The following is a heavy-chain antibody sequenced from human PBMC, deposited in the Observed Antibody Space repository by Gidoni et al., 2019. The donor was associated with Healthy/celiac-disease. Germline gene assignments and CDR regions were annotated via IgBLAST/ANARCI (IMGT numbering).Heavy chain of an antibody. Sequence: QLPLQQSGPGLVKPSATLSLTCTASGGPIRRSSYYWGWIRQPPGKGLEWIGSFYYSGSTYYNPSLKSRVTISVDTSKNQFSLKLSSVTAADTAVYYCACTYYDILTGYWTFDYWGQGTLVTVSS. CDR2: FYYSGST. CDR3: ACTYYDILTGYWTFDY. V-gene: IGHV4-39*01. J-gene: IGHJ4*02. CDR1: GGPIRRSSYY. D-gene: IGHD3-9*01.